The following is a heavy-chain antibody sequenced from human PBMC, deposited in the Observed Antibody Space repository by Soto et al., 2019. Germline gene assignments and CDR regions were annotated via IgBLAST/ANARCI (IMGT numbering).Heavy chain of an antibody. Sequence: QAQLVESGGGVVQPGRSLRLSCAASGFTFSGYGMHGVRQAPGTGLEWVAVISYDGGLQHYADSVKGRFTISRDNSKNMVLLQMNSLRAEDTAVYYCVSDRGYGHASVPYSWGQGTLVSVSS. CDR2: ISYDGGLQ. V-gene: IGHV3-30*03. D-gene: IGHD5-18*01. J-gene: IGHJ4*02. CDR1: GFTFSGYG. CDR3: VSDRGYGHASVPYS.